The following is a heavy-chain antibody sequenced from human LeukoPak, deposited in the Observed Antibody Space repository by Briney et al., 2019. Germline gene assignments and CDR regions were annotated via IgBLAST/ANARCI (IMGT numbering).Heavy chain of an antibody. Sequence: GGSLRLSCAASGFTFSSYSMNWVRQAPGKGLEWVSSISSSSSYIYYADSVKGRFTISRDNPRNTLYMQMNSLRDEDTAVYYCAIMHGYYDGSGYWVQWGQGTLVTVSS. CDR2: ISSSSSYI. V-gene: IGHV3-21*04. CDR3: AIMHGYYDGSGYWVQ. J-gene: IGHJ1*01. D-gene: IGHD3-22*01. CDR1: GFTFSSYS.